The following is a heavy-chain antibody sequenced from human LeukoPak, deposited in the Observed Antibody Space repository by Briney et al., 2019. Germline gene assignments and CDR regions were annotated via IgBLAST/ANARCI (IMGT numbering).Heavy chain of an antibody. CDR2: INPNSGGT. Sequence: ASVKVSCKASGYTFTGYYMHWVRQAPGQGLEWMGWINPNSGGTNYAQKFQGRVTMTRDTSISTAYMELSRLRSDDTAVYYCAREGAWLPTHAFDIWGQGTMVTVSS. D-gene: IGHD6-19*01. CDR1: GYTFTGYY. CDR3: AREGAWLPTHAFDI. V-gene: IGHV1-2*02. J-gene: IGHJ3*02.